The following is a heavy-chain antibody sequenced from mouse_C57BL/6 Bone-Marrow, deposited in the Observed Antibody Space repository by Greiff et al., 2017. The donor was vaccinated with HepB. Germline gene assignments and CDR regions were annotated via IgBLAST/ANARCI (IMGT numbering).Heavy chain of an antibody. V-gene: IGHV5-17*01. Sequence: VHVKQSGGGLVKPGGSLKLSCAASGFTFSDYGMHWVRQAPEKGLEWVAYISSGSSTIYYADTVKGRFTISRDNAKNTLFLQMTSLRSEDTAMYYCARDSNYERFAYWGQGTLVTVSA. CDR2: ISSGSSTI. CDR1: GFTFSDYG. D-gene: IGHD2-5*01. J-gene: IGHJ3*01. CDR3: ARDSNYERFAY.